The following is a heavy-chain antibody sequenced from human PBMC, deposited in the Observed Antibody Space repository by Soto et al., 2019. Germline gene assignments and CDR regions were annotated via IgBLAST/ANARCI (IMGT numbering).Heavy chain of an antibody. Sequence: XGCLRLSCVASGLPVTGSYMSWVRQAPGKGLEWASVIYNDGTTYYSQSVEGRFTISRDTSKNTLYLQMDRLRDEDTAVYYCVRPLPSGQTQARDVWGQGTTVTVPS. CDR2: IYNDGTT. CDR1: GLPVTGSY. V-gene: IGHV3-53*01. J-gene: IGHJ6*02. CDR3: VRPLPSGQTQARDV. D-gene: IGHD3-10*01.